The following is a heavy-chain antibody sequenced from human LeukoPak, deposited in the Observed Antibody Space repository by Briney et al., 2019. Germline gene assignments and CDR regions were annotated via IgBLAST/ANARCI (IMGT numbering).Heavy chain of an antibody. CDR2: IYPGDSDT. D-gene: IGHD4-11*01. J-gene: IGHJ5*02. CDR3: ARTTDYLNWFDP. V-gene: IGHV5-51*01. Sequence: GESLKISCKGSGYSFTSYWIGWVRQMPGRGLEWMGIIYPGDSDTRYSPSFQGQVTISADKSISAAYLQWSSLKASDTAVYYCARTTDYLNWFDPWGQGTLVTVSS. CDR1: GYSFTSYW.